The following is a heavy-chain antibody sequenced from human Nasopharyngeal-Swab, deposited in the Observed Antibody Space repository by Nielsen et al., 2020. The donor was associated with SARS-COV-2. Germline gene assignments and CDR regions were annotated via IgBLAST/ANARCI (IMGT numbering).Heavy chain of an antibody. D-gene: IGHD3-3*01. Sequence: GGSLRLSCAASGFTFSSYAMHWVRQAPGKGLEWVAVISYDGSNKYYADSVKGRFTISRDNSKNTLYPQMNSLRAEDTAVYYCARDSWYYDFWSGYFAAHQTYYYYYYMDVWGKGTTVTVSS. CDR3: ARDSWYYDFWSGYFAAHQTYYYYYYMDV. CDR2: ISYDGSNK. CDR1: GFTFSSYA. V-gene: IGHV3-30-3*01. J-gene: IGHJ6*03.